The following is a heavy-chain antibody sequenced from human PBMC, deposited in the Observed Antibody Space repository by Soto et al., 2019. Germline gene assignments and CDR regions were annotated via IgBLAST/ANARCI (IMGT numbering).Heavy chain of an antibody. Sequence: EVQLVESGGGLVQPGGSLRLSCAASGFTFISHWIHWVRQTPGKGLVWVSRIDVGGNNRNYADSVKGRFTISRDNAKNTVYLQMNSLRADDTAVHYCVRGIYRKFGMDVWGQGTTV. J-gene: IGHJ6*02. D-gene: IGHD3-16*02. CDR3: VRGIYRKFGMDV. CDR2: IDVGGNNR. CDR1: GFTFISHW. V-gene: IGHV3-74*01.